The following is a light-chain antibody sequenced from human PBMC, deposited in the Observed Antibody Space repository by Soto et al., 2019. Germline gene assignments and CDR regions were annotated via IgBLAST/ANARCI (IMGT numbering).Light chain of an antibody. V-gene: IGKV3-11*01. CDR1: QSVSSF. CDR2: DAS. J-gene: IGKJ4*01. Sequence: EIVLTQSPAPLSLSPGERATLSCRASQSVSSFLAWYQQKPGQAPRLLIYDASNRATGIPTRFSGSGSGTDFTLTISSLEPEDFAVYYCQQRINWPLTFGGGTKVEIK. CDR3: QQRINWPLT.